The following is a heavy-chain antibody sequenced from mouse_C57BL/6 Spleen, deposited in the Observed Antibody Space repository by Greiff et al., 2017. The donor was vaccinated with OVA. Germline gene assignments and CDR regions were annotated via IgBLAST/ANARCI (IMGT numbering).Heavy chain of an antibody. CDR3: AREGYDYDAIFFAY. CDR1: GYTFTSYW. J-gene: IGHJ3*01. V-gene: IGHV1-53*01. Sequence: QVQLQQPGTELVKPGASVKLSCKASGYTFTSYWMPWVKQRPGQGLEWIGNINPSNGGTNYNEKFKSKATLTVDKSSSTAYMQLSSLTSEDSAVYYCAREGYDYDAIFFAYWGQGTLVTVSA. D-gene: IGHD2-4*01. CDR2: INPSNGGT.